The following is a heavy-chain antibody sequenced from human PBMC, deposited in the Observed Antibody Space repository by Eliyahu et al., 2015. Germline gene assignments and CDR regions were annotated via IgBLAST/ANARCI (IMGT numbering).Heavy chain of an antibody. CDR2: ISGSGGST. J-gene: IGHJ4*02. D-gene: IGHD3-9*01. Sequence: EVQLLESGGGLVQPGGSLRXSXAAXGFTFXXXAMSWVRQAPGRGLGWVSGISGSGGSTYYADSVKGRFTISRDNSKNTLYLQMNSLRAEDTAVYYCAKVAAPSFDWLSKNLDYWGQGTLVTVSS. CDR3: AKVAAPSFDWLSKNLDY. CDR1: GFTFXXXA. V-gene: IGHV3-23*01.